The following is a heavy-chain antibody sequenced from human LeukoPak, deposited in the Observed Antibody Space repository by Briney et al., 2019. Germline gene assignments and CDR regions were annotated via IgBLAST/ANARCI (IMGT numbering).Heavy chain of an antibody. Sequence: SETLSLTCAVSGDSISSANYYWGWVRQPPGEGLEWIGSIYFSGSTYYNPSLKSRVTISVDTSKVQFSLKLSSVTAADTAVYYWARDSCSSTSCRKKFDNWGQGTLVTVSS. CDR3: ARDSCSSTSCRKKFDN. D-gene: IGHD2-2*01. V-gene: IGHV4-39*07. CDR2: IYFSGST. J-gene: IGHJ4*02. CDR1: GDSISSANYY.